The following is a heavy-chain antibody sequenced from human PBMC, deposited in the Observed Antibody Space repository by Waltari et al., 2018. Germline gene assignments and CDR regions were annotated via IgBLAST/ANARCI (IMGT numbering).Heavy chain of an antibody. CDR1: GFTFRRSA. CDR3: ATVPVVVAATPDY. CDR2: ISYDGSNK. Sequence: QVQLVESGGGVVQPGRSLSLSCAASGFTFRRSAMHWVRQAPGKGLEGVAVISYDGSNKYYADSVKGRFTISRDNSKNTLYLQMNSLRAEDTAVYYCATVPVVVAATPDYWGQGTLVTVSS. D-gene: IGHD2-15*01. J-gene: IGHJ4*02. V-gene: IGHV3-30*01.